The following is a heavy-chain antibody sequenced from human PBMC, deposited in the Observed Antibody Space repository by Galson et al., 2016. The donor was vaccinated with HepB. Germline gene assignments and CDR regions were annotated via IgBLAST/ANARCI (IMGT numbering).Heavy chain of an antibody. CDR3: AIWEWGLPPC. V-gene: IGHV3-33*01. D-gene: IGHD1-26*01. J-gene: IGHJ4*02. CDR2: IWYDGSNK. Sequence: SLRLSCAASGFTFSSYGMHWVRQAPGKGLEWVAVIWYDGSNKYYADSVKGRFTISRDNSKNTLYLQMSSLRAEDTAVYYCAIWEWGLPPCWGQGTLVTVSS. CDR1: GFTFSSYG.